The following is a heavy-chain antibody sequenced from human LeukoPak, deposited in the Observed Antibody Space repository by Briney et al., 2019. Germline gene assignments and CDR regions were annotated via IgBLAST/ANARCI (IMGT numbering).Heavy chain of an antibody. CDR1: GFTFSSYA. Sequence: GRSLRLSCAASGFTFSSYAMHWVRQAPGKGLEWVAVISYDGSNKYYADSVKGRFTISRDNSKNTLYLQMNSLRAEDTAVYYCAKDDNPYNIVVVPAAQNFDYWGQGTLVTVSS. J-gene: IGHJ4*02. CDR3: AKDDNPYNIVVVPAAQNFDY. D-gene: IGHD2-2*01. V-gene: IGHV3-30-3*01. CDR2: ISYDGSNK.